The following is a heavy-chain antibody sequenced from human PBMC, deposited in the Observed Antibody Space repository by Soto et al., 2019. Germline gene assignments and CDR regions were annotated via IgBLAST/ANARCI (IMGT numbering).Heavy chain of an antibody. V-gene: IGHV4-30-4*01. CDR3: ATVPTYYYDRSGYANAFDM. CDR2: IYYSGST. CDR1: GGSINSGDYY. D-gene: IGHD3-22*01. J-gene: IGHJ3*02. Sequence: SETLSLTCTVSGGSINSGDYYWSWIRQPPGKGLEWIGYIYYSGSTYHNPSLKSRINISVYTSKNQFSLKLSSVTAADTAVYYCATVPTYYYDRSGYANAFDMWGQGTMVT.